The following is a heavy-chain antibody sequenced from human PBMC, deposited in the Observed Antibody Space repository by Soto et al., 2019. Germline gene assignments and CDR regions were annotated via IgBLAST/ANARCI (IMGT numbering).Heavy chain of an antibody. Sequence: PGGSLRLSCAASGFTFSSYAMGWVRQAPGKGLEWVSAISGSGGSTYYADSVKGRFTISRDNSKNTLYLQMNSLRAEDTAVYYCAKVGYDYGDYVSDYWGQGTLVTVSS. V-gene: IGHV3-23*01. J-gene: IGHJ4*02. D-gene: IGHD4-17*01. CDR1: GFTFSSYA. CDR3: AKVGYDYGDYVSDY. CDR2: ISGSGGST.